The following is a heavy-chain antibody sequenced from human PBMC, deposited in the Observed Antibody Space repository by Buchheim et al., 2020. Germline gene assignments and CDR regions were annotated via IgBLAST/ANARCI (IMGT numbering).Heavy chain of an antibody. CDR2: VSYDGSNK. Sequence: QVQLVESGGGVVQPGRSLRLSCAASGFTFSRYPIHWVRQAPGKGLEWVAVVSYDGSNKYYADSVKGRFTISRDNSKNTLYLQMNSLKPEDTAVYYCARDLPWFDPWGQGTL. CDR1: GFTFSRYP. J-gene: IGHJ5*02. V-gene: IGHV3-30-3*01. CDR3: ARDLPWFDP.